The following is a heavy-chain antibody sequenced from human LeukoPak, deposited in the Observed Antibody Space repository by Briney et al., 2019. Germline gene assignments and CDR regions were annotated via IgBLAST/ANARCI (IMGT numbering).Heavy chain of an antibody. V-gene: IGHV4-61*02. CDR1: GGSISSGSYY. Sequence: SQTLSLTCTVSGGSISSGSYYWSWIRQPAGKGLEWIGRIYTSGSTNYNPPLKSRVTISVDTSKNQFSLKLSSVTAADTAVYYCATEGGTAVAFDYWGQGTLVTVSS. J-gene: IGHJ4*02. D-gene: IGHD6-19*01. CDR3: ATEGGTAVAFDY. CDR2: IYTSGST.